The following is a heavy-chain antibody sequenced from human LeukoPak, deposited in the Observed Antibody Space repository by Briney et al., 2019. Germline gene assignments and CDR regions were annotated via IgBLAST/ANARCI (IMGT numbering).Heavy chain of an antibody. V-gene: IGHV1-69*04. J-gene: IGHJ5*02. Sequence: SVKVSCKASGGTFSSYAISWVRQAPGQALEWMGRIIPILGIANYAQKFQGRVTITADKSTSTPYMELSSLRSEDTAVYYCASAVITNWGFDPWGQGTLVTVSS. CDR2: IIPILGIA. D-gene: IGHD4-17*01. CDR1: GGTFSSYA. CDR3: ASAVITNWGFDP.